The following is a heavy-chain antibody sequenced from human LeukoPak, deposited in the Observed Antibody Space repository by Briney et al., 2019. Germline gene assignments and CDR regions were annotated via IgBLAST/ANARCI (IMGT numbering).Heavy chain of an antibody. J-gene: IGHJ4*02. D-gene: IGHD3-10*01. CDR1: GFTFGSYS. V-gene: IGHV3-21*04. Sequence: PGGSLRLSCAASGFTFGSYSMNWVRQAPGKGLEWVSSISSSSSYIYYADSVKGRFTISRDNSKNTLYLQMNSLRAEDTAVYYCAKGPWFGELLSFDYWGQGTLVTVSS. CDR3: AKGPWFGELLSFDY. CDR2: ISSSSSYI.